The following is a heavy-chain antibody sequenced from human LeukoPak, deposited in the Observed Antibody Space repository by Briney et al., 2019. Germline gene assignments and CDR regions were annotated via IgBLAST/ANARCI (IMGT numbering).Heavy chain of an antibody. Sequence: SETLSLTCTVSGGSTSSYYWSWIRQPPGKGLEWIGYIYYSGSTNYNPSLKSRVTISVDASKNQFSLRLSSVTAADTAVYYCARDMYGDYYFDYWGQGTLVTVSS. V-gene: IGHV4-59*01. CDR1: GGSTSSYY. CDR3: ARDMYGDYYFDY. J-gene: IGHJ4*02. D-gene: IGHD4-17*01. CDR2: IYYSGST.